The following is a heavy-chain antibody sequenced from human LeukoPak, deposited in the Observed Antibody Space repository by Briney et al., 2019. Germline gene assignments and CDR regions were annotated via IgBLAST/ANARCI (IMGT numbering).Heavy chain of an antibody. J-gene: IGHJ4*02. CDR2: MNPNSGNT. CDR1: GYTFTSLD. Sequence: ASVKVSCKASGYTFTSLDINWVRQATGQGLEWMGWMNPNSGNTGYAQKFQGRVTITRNTSISAAYMELSSLRSADADVYYCARGDLVGADDTNFDYWGQGTLVTVSS. D-gene: IGHD1-26*01. CDR3: ARGDLVGADDTNFDY. V-gene: IGHV1-8*03.